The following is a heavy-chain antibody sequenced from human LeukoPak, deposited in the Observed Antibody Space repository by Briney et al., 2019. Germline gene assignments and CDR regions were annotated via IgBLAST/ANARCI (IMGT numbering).Heavy chain of an antibody. J-gene: IGHJ4*02. Sequence: GSLRLSCAVSGFTVSDNYMSWVRQAPGKGLEWVSVIYRGGSTYYADSVKGRFTISRDNSKSTLYLQMNGLRAEDTAVYYCARASSSWYRGVFDYWGQGTLVTVSS. D-gene: IGHD6-13*01. CDR1: GFTVSDNY. CDR2: IYRGGST. V-gene: IGHV3-53*01. CDR3: ARASSSWYRGVFDY.